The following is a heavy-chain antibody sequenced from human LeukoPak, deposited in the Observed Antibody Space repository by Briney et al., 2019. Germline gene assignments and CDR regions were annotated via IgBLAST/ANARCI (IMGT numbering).Heavy chain of an antibody. V-gene: IGHV1-69*13. CDR2: IIPIFGTA. CDR1: GGTFSSYA. D-gene: IGHD4-23*01. Sequence: SVKVSCKASGGTFSSYAISWVRQAPGQGLEWMGGIIPIFGTANYAQKFQGRVTITADESTSTAYMELSSLRSEDTAVYYCARDVDGGSNYFDYWGQGTLATVSS. CDR3: ARDVDGGSNYFDY. J-gene: IGHJ4*02.